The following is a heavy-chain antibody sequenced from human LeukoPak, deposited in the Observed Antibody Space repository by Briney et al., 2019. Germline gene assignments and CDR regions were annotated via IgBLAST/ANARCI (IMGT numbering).Heavy chain of an antibody. CDR3: AKDRYSYAFEYSDS. CDR1: GFTFSSYG. J-gene: IGHJ4*02. Sequence: GSLRLTCAASGFTFSSYGMHWVRQAPGKGLDWVAVISNDGSKKYYADSVKGRFTISRDNSKNTLSLQVSSLRTEDTAVHYCAKDRYSYAFEYSDSWGQGTLVTVSS. CDR2: ISNDGSKK. V-gene: IGHV3-30*18. D-gene: IGHD5-18*01.